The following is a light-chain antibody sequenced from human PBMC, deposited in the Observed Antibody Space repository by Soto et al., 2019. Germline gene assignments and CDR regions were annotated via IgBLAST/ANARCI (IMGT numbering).Light chain of an antibody. CDR3: SSYTSSTTVL. J-gene: IGLJ2*01. CDR2: EVI. CDR1: SSDVGGYNY. Sequence: QSALTQPASVSGSPGQSVTISCTGTSSDVGGYNYVSWYQQHPGKAPKLLIYEVINRPSGVSNRFAASKYGSTASLTISGLQTEDEAHYYCSSYTSSTTVLFGGGTKVTVL. V-gene: IGLV2-14*01.